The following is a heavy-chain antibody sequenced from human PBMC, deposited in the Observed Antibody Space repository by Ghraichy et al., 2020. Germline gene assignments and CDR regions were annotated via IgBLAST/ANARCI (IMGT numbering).Heavy chain of an antibody. J-gene: IGHJ4*02. Sequence: SETLSLTCTVSGGSISSYYWSWIRQPPGKGLEWIGYIYYSGSTNYNPSLKSRVTISVDTSKNQFSLKLSSVTAADTAVYYCARWMGGGGVDYWGQRTLVTVSS. D-gene: IGHD3-16*01. V-gene: IGHV4-59*01. CDR2: IYYSGST. CDR1: GGSISSYY. CDR3: ARWMGGGGVDY.